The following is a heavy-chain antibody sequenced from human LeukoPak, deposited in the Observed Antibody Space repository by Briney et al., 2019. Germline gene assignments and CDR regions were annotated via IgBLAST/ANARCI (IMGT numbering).Heavy chain of an antibody. J-gene: IGHJ6*03. CDR3: SCVSSSWYEEYHYMDV. CDR1: GFTVSSNY. Sequence: GGSLRLSCAASGFTVSSNYMSWVRQAPGKGLEWVSVIYSGGSTYYADSVKGRFTISRDNSKNTLYLQMNSLRAEDTAVYYCSCVSSSWYEEYHYMDVWGKGTTVTVSS. V-gene: IGHV3-53*01. D-gene: IGHD6-13*01. CDR2: IYSGGST.